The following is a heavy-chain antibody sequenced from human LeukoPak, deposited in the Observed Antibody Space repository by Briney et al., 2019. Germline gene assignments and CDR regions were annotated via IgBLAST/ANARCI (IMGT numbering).Heavy chain of an antibody. J-gene: IGHJ4*02. Sequence: ASVKVSCKASGYSLPSYDITWVRQAPGQGLEWMGRISGYNGNTKYAQKFQGRVTMTTDTSTSTAYMDLRGLRSDDTAVYYCARVLPPTYIEIVQTAPYYFDFWGQGTLVTVSS. CDR1: GYSLPSYD. CDR3: ARVLPPTYIEIVQTAPYYFDF. V-gene: IGHV1-18*01. CDR2: ISGYNGNT. D-gene: IGHD2/OR15-2a*01.